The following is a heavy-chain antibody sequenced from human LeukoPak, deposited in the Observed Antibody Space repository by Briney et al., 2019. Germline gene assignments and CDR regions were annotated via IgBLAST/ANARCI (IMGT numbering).Heavy chain of an antibody. V-gene: IGHV3-23*01. CDR1: GFTFSNYI. CDR3: AKGLGVGALAQFDY. CDR2: ISGSGGTT. J-gene: IGHJ4*02. D-gene: IGHD1-26*01. Sequence: GGSLRLSCAASGFTFSNYIMSWVRQAPGKGLEWVSVISGSGGTTYYADSVKGRFTISRDNSKNTLYLQMDTLRVEDTAVYYCAKGLGVGALAQFDYWGQGTLVTVSS.